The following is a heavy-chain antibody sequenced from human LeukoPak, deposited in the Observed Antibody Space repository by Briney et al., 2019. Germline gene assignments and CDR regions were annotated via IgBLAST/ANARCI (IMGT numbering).Heavy chain of an antibody. V-gene: IGHV3-30*04. CDR2: ISYDGSNK. Sequence: GRSLRLSCATCGFTFSSYAMHWVRQAPGKGLEWAAVISYDGSNKYYADSVKGRFTTSRDNSKNTLYLQVNSLRAEDTAVYYCAREYYTVRGVFDYWGQGTLVIVSS. CDR1: GFTFSSYA. CDR3: AREYYTVRGVFDY. J-gene: IGHJ4*02. D-gene: IGHD3-10*01.